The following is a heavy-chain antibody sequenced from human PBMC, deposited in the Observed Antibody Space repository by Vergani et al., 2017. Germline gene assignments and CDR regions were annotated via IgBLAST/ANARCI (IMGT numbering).Heavy chain of an antibody. V-gene: IGHV3-48*04. CDR3: AREGRWLHHYYFDY. CDR2: ISSSGSTI. Sequence: AASGFTFSSYSMNWVRQAPGKGLEWVSYISSSGSTIYYADSVKGRFTISRDNAKNSLYLQMNSLRAEDTAVYYCAREGRWLHHYYFDYWGQGTLVTVSS. J-gene: IGHJ4*02. D-gene: IGHD5-24*01. CDR1: GFTFSSYS.